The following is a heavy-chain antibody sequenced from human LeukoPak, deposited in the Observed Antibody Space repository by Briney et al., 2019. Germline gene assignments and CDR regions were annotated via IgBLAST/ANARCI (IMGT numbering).Heavy chain of an antibody. V-gene: IGHV3-23*01. Sequence: GGSLRLSCAASGFTFSTYAMSWVRQAPGKGLEWVSAISASGGGTHYADSVKGRFTNSRDNSKNTLYLQMNSLRAEDTAVYYCARDSSITIFGVVTPHFDYWGQGTLVTVSS. CDR1: GFTFSTYA. CDR2: ISASGGGT. D-gene: IGHD3-3*01. CDR3: ARDSSITIFGVVTPHFDY. J-gene: IGHJ4*02.